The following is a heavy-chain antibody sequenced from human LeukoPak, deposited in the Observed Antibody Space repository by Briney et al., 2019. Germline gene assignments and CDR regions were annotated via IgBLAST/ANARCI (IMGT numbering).Heavy chain of an antibody. CDR1: GFTFSSYG. CDR2: IWYDGSNK. Sequence: PGGSLRLSCAASGFTFSSYGMHWVRQAPGKGLEWVAVIWYDGSNKYYADSVKGRFTISRDNSKNPLYLQMNSLRAEDTAVYYCARDRGSSGWYDAFDIWGQGTMVTVSS. J-gene: IGHJ3*02. CDR3: ARDRGSSGWYDAFDI. D-gene: IGHD6-19*01. V-gene: IGHV3-33*01.